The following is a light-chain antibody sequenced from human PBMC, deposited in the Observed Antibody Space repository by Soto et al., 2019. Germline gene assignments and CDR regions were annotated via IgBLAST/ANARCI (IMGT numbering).Light chain of an antibody. Sequence: IQMTQSPSSLAASVGDRVTITCRASQTISTYVNWYRQKSGAAPELLIYDASTLQSGVPSRFRGGGSGTDFTLTISSLQLEDFATYYCQHLNTYPITFGPGTRLDIK. J-gene: IGKJ5*01. CDR1: QTISTY. CDR2: DAS. CDR3: QHLNTYPIT. V-gene: IGKV1-39*01.